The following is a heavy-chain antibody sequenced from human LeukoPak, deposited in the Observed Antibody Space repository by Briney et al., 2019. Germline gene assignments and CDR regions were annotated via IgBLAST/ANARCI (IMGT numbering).Heavy chain of an antibody. CDR3: AREGTAGTNLNWFDP. CDR1: GGSISSYY. CDR2: ISYSGST. J-gene: IGHJ5*02. V-gene: IGHV4-59*01. D-gene: IGHD1-1*01. Sequence: PSETLSLTCTVSGGSISSYYWSWIRQPPGKGLEWIGYISYSGSTNCNPSLKSRVTISVDTSKNQSSLKLSSVTAADTAAYYCAREGTAGTNLNWFDPWGQGTLVTVSS.